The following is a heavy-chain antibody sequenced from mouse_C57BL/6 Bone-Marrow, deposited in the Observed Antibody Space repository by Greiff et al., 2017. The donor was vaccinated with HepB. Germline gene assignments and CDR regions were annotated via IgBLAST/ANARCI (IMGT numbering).Heavy chain of an antibody. J-gene: IGHJ2*01. CDR1: GFTFSSYA. CDR2: ISSGGSYT. CDR3: ARHYYYGSSYPYFDY. V-gene: IGHV5-9-1*01. Sequence: EVMLVESGGGLVKPGGSLKLSCAASGFTFSSYAMSWVRQTPEKRLEWVATISSGGSYTYYPDSVKGRFTISRDNAKNTLYLQMSSLKSEDTAMYYCARHYYYGSSYPYFDYWGQGTTLTVSS. D-gene: IGHD1-1*01.